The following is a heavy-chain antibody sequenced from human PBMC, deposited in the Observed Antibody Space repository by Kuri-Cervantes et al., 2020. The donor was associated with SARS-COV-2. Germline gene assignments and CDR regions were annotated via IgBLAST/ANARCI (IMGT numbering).Heavy chain of an antibody. D-gene: IGHD3-22*01. Sequence: SETLSLTCAVYGGSFSGYYWSWIRQPPGKGLEWIGEINHSGSTYYNPSLKSRVTISVDTSKNQFSLKLSSVTAADTAVYYCARLVDDSSGYYYSFDYWGQGTLVTVSS. CDR1: GGSFSGYY. V-gene: IGHV4-34*01. CDR2: INHSGST. J-gene: IGHJ4*02. CDR3: ARLVDDSSGYYYSFDY.